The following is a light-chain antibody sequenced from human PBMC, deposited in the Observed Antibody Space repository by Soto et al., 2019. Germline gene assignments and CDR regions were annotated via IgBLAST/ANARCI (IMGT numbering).Light chain of an antibody. CDR2: AAS. CDR3: QHYNNWPPWT. Sequence: EIVLAHSQATLSVVRGGGGTLXSRPSQSVSSDLAWYQQKPGQAPRLLIYAASTRATGIPARFSGSGSGTEFTLTISTLQSEDFAIYYCQHYNNWPPWTFGQGTKVDIK. V-gene: IGKV3-15*01. J-gene: IGKJ1*01. CDR1: QSVSSD.